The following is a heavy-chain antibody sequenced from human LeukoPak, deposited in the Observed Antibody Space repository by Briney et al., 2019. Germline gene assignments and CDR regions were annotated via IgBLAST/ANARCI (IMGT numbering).Heavy chain of an antibody. V-gene: IGHV4-59*01. CDR3: ASAIMGDAFDI. D-gene: IGHD2-8*01. Sequence: SETLSLTCPVSGGPISSYYWSWIRQPPGKGLEWIGYIYYSGSTNYNPSLKSRVTISVDTSKNQFSLKLSSVTAADTAVYYCASAIMGDAFDIWGQGTMVTVSS. J-gene: IGHJ3*02. CDR1: GGPISSYY. CDR2: IYYSGST.